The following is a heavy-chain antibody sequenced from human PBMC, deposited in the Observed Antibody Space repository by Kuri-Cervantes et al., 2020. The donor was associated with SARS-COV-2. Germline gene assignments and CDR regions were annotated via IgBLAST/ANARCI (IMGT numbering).Heavy chain of an antibody. Sequence: SETLSLTCDVYGGSFSGSFWSWIRHSGSTNYTPSLKSRVTISVDTSQNHFSLKLSSVTAADTAVYYCARSSLIVVVPAATGDPYINYYYYGMDVWGQGTTVTVSS. CDR2: GST. CDR3: ARSSLIVVVPAATGDPYINYYYYGMDV. V-gene: IGHV4-34*01. D-gene: IGHD2-2*01. J-gene: IGHJ6*02. CDR1: GGSFSGSF.